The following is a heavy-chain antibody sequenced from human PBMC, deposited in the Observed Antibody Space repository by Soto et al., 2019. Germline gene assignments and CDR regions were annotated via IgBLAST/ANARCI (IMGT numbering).Heavy chain of an antibody. CDR3: AKDPLDQYSSGWFFDY. Sequence: PGGSLRLSCAASGFTFSSYAMSWVRQAPGKGLEWVSAISGSSGSTYYADSVKGRFTISRDNSKNTLYLQMNSLRAEDTAVYYCAKDPLDQYSSGWFFDYWGQGTLVTVSS. J-gene: IGHJ4*02. V-gene: IGHV3-23*01. CDR2: ISGSSGST. CDR1: GFTFSSYA. D-gene: IGHD6-19*01.